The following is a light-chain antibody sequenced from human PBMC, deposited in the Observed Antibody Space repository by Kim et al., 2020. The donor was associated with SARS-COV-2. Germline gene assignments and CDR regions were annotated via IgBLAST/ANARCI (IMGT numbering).Light chain of an antibody. J-gene: IGLJ1*01. Sequence: GQSVTISCTGTSSDVGAYDYVSWYQQYPDKAPQLMIYDVSKRPSGVSSRFSGSKTGNMASLTISGLQAADEADYYCSSYVSTTTYVFGTGTTVTVL. CDR2: DVS. V-gene: IGLV2-14*04. CDR1: SSDVGAYDY. CDR3: SSYVSTTTYV.